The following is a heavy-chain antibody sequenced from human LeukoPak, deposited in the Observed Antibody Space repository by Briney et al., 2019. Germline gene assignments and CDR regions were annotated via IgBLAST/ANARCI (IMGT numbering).Heavy chain of an antibody. Sequence: ASVNVSCKASVYTFTDYYMHWVRQAPGQGLEWMGWINPNSGGKNYAQTFQGRVTMTRDTSINTAYMELRRLRPDDTAVYYCAKDLRYSSSWTSGWFDPWGQGTLVTVSA. CDR3: AKDLRYSSSWTSGWFDP. CDR2: INPNSGGK. D-gene: IGHD6-13*01. V-gene: IGHV1-2*02. CDR1: VYTFTDYY. J-gene: IGHJ5*02.